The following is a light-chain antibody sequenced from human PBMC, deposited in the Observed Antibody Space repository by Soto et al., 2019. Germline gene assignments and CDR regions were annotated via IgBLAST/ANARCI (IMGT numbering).Light chain of an antibody. CDR2: EDS. CDR1: RNDVGNYNL. J-gene: IGLJ1*01. Sequence: SALTQPASVSGSPGQSTTVSCTGSRNDVGNYNLVSWYQQSPGKAPKLLIYEDSKRPSGVSNRFSGSKSGDTASLTISGLQTEDEADYYCCSYTGATTAYVFGTGTKVTVL. V-gene: IGLV2-23*01. CDR3: CSYTGATTAYV.